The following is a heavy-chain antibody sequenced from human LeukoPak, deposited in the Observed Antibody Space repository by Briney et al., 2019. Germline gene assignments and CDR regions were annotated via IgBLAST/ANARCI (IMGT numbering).Heavy chain of an antibody. D-gene: IGHD3-9*01. V-gene: IGHV4-4*07. Sequence: PSETLSLTCTVSGGSISSYYWSWIRQPAGKGLEWIGRIYTSGSTNYNPSLKSRVTMSVDTSKNQFSLKLSSVTAADTAVYYCARAGADLNYDILTGYYYYMDVWGKGTTVTVSS. CDR1: GGSISSYY. CDR2: IYTSGST. J-gene: IGHJ6*03. CDR3: ARAGADLNYDILTGYYYYMDV.